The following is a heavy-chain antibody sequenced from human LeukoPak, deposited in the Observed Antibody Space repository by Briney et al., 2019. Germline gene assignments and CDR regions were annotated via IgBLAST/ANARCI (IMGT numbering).Heavy chain of an antibody. Sequence: GGSLRLSCAASGFTVSSNYMSWVRQAPGKGLEWVSVIYSGGSTYYADSVKGRFTIPRDNSKNTLYLQMNSLRAEDTAVYYCARERLGYCSSTSCSNYMDVWGKGTTVTVSS. CDR1: GFTVSSNY. J-gene: IGHJ6*03. CDR3: ARERLGYCSSTSCSNYMDV. V-gene: IGHV3-53*01. CDR2: IYSGGST. D-gene: IGHD2-2*01.